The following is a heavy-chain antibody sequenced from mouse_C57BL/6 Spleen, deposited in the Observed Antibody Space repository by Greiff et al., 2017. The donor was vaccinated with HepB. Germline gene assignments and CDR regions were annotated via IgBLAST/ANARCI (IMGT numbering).Heavy chain of an antibody. D-gene: IGHD2-5*01. J-gene: IGHJ3*01. CDR3: ARRDYYSNKAWFAY. CDR1: GYTFTSYW. Sequence: QVHVKQPGAELVKPGASVKLSCKASGYTFTSYWMQWVKQRPGQGLEWIGEIDPSDSYTNYNQKFKGKATLTVDTSSSTAYMQLSSLTSEDSAVYYCARRDYYSNKAWFAYWGQGTLVTVSA. V-gene: IGHV1-50*01. CDR2: IDPSDSYT.